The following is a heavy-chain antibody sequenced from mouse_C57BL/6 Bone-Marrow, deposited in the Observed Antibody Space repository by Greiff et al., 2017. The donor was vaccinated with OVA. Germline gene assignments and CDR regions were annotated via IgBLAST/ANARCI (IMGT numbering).Heavy chain of an antibody. Sequence: VQLQQPGAELVRPGSSVKLSCKASGYTFTSYWMHWVKQRPIQGLEWIGNIDPSDSETHYNQKFKDKATLTVDKSSSTAYMQLSSLTSEDSAVYYCATYYSNLAWFAYWGQGTLVTVSA. CDR1: GYTFTSYW. V-gene: IGHV1-52*01. CDR2: IDPSDSET. CDR3: ATYYSNLAWFAY. D-gene: IGHD2-5*01. J-gene: IGHJ3*01.